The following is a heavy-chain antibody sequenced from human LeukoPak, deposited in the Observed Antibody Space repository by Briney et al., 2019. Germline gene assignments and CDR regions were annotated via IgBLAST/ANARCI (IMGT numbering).Heavy chain of an antibody. D-gene: IGHD3-10*01. Sequence: PGGSLRLSCAASGFTFSSYWMSWVRQAPGKGLEWVANIKQDGSEKYYVDPVKGRFTISRDNAKNSLYLQMNSLRAEDTAVYYCASFTRALWFGELFGRYYFDYWGQGTLVTVSS. CDR1: GFTFSSYW. CDR3: ASFTRALWFGELFGRYYFDY. CDR2: IKQDGSEK. V-gene: IGHV3-7*01. J-gene: IGHJ4*02.